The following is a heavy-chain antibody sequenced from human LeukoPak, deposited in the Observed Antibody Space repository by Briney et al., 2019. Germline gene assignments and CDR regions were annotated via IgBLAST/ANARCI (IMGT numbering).Heavy chain of an antibody. CDR3: ARGSRYSSSIPDY. CDR2: IGTAGDT. D-gene: IGHD6-6*01. J-gene: IGHJ4*02. Sequence: GGSLRLSCAASGFTFSSYDMHWVRHATGKGLEWVSAIGTAGDTYYPGSVKGRFTISRENAKNSLYLQMNSLRAGDTAVYYCARGSRYSSSIPDYWGQGTLVTVSS. CDR1: GFTFSSYD. V-gene: IGHV3-13*01.